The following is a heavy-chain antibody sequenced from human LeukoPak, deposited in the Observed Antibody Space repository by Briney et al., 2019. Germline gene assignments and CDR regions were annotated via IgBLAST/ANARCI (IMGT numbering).Heavy chain of an antibody. CDR2: INHSGST. Sequence: PSQTLSLTCTVSGSSISSGYYWSWIRPPPGKGLEWIGEINHSGSTNYNPSLKSRVTISVDTSKNQFPLKLSSVTAADTAVYYCAGNSMVRGRGSFDPWGQGTLVTVSS. J-gene: IGHJ5*02. CDR3: AGNSMVRGRGSFDP. D-gene: IGHD3-10*01. V-gene: IGHV4-38-2*02. CDR1: GSSISSGYY.